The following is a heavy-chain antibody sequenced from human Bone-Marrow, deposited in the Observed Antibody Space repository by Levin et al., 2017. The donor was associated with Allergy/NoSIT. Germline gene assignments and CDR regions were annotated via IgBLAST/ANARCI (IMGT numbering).Heavy chain of an antibody. D-gene: IGHD3-22*01. Sequence: VASVKVSCKTSGYTFTDYYMNWVRQAPGQGLEWMGWINPNSGGTNYAQKVQGRVTMTRDTSISTAYMELSGLRSDDTAVYYCARDPDYYDRAFDIWGQGTMVTVSS. J-gene: IGHJ3*02. V-gene: IGHV1-2*02. CDR3: ARDPDYYDRAFDI. CDR2: INPNSGGT. CDR1: GYTFTDYY.